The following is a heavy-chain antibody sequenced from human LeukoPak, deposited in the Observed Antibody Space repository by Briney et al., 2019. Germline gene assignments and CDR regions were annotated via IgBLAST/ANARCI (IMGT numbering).Heavy chain of an antibody. V-gene: IGHV3-9*01. CDR1: GFTLDDYA. D-gene: IGHD3-10*02. CDR3: AELGITMIGGV. J-gene: IGHJ6*04. Sequence: GGSLRLSCAASGFTLDDYAMHWVRQAPGKGLEWVSGISWNSGSIGYADSVKGRFTISRDNAKNSLYLQMNSLRAEDTAVYYCAELGITMIGGVWGKGTPVTISS. CDR2: ISWNSGSI.